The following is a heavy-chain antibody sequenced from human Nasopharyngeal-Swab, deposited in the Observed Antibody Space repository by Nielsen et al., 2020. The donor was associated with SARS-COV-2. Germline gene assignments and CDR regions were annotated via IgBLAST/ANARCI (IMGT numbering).Heavy chain of an antibody. V-gene: IGHV3-7*05. CDR1: GFTYW. Sequence: GESLKISCATSGFTYWMSWVRQAPGKGLEWVASINEDGSETYYEDSVKGRFTISRDNAKNSLYLQMNSLRAEDTAVYYCARSPRGPDFWGQGTLVTVSS. J-gene: IGHJ4*02. CDR2: INEDGSET. D-gene: IGHD3-10*01. CDR3: ARSPRGPDF.